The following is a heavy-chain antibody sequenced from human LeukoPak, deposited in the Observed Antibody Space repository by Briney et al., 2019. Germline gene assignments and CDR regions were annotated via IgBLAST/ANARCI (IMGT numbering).Heavy chain of an antibody. J-gene: IGHJ3*02. D-gene: IGHD2-15*01. CDR3: ARGFPTPGAFDI. V-gene: IGHV4-34*01. CDR1: GGSFSGYY. CDR2: INHSGST. Sequence: SETLSLTCAVYGGSFSGYYWSWIRQPPGKGLEWIGEINHSGSTNYNPSLKSRVTISVDTSKNQFSLKLSSVTAADTAVYYCARGFPTPGAFDIWGQGTMVTVSS.